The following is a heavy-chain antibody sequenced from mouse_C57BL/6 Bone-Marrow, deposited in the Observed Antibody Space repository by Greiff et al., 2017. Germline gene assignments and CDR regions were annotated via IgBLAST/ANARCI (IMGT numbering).Heavy chain of an antibody. J-gene: IGHJ4*01. CDR2: IWSDGST. CDR3: ASHYYGSSPYAMDY. CDR1: GFSLTSYG. Sequence: LVESGPGLVAPSQSLSITCTVSGFSLTSYGVHWVRQPPGKGLEWLVVIWSDGSTTYNSALKSRLSISKDNSKSQVFLKMNSLQTDDTAMYYCASHYYGSSPYAMDYWGQGTSVTVSS. V-gene: IGHV2-6*03. D-gene: IGHD1-1*01.